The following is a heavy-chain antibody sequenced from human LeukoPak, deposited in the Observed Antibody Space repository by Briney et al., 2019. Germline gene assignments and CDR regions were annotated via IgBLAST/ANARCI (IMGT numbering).Heavy chain of an antibody. CDR1: GYTLTTYY. CDR2: INPSGGST. V-gene: IGHV1-46*01. D-gene: IGHD3-22*01. Sequence: GASVKVSCKASGYTLTTYYMHWVRQAPGQGLEWMGIINPSGGSTTYAQKFQGRVTMTRDTSTSTVYMELSSLRSEDTAVYYCASARPSNGYYGTNWFDPWGQGTLVTVSS. CDR3: ASARPSNGYYGTNWFDP. J-gene: IGHJ5*02.